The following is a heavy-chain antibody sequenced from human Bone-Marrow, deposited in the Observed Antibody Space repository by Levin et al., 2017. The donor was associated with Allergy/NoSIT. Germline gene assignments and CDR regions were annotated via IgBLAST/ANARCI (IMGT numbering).Heavy chain of an antibody. J-gene: IGHJ4*02. Sequence: LSLTCAASGFTFSGYSMNWVRQAPGKGLEWVSYISPSGSTIYYADSVRGRFTISRDNAKNSLSLQMSSLRDEDTAVYYCARPRGSSWYDYYFEYWGQGTLVTVSS. CDR2: ISPSGSTI. CDR1: GFTFSGYS. CDR3: ARPRGSSWYDYYFEY. V-gene: IGHV3-48*02. D-gene: IGHD6-13*01.